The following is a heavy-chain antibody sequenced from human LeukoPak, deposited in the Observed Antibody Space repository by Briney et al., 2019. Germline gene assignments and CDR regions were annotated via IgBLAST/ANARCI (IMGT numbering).Heavy chain of an antibody. CDR2: ISGSGGST. CDR1: GFTFSSYA. V-gene: IGHV3-23*01. D-gene: IGHD3-3*01. Sequence: GGSLRLSCAASGFTFSSYAMSWVRQAPGKRLEWVSAISGSGGSTYYADSVKSRFTISRDNSKNTLYLQMNSLRAEDAAVYYCAKEDFWSGPDLLYLDYWGQGTLVTVSS. J-gene: IGHJ4*02. CDR3: AKEDFWSGPDLLYLDY.